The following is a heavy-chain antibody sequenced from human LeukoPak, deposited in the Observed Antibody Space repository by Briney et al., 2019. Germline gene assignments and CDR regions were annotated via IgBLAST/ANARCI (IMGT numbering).Heavy chain of an antibody. CDR2: ISYDGSNK. CDR1: GFTFSSYG. Sequence: GGSLRLSCAASGFTFSSYGMHWVRQAPGKGLEWVAVISYDGSNKYYADSVKGRFTISRDNSKSTLYLQMNSLRAEDTAVYYCARGSGGRTIWVVVPAAQSSNYYYYGMDVWGQGTTVTVSS. D-gene: IGHD2-2*01. CDR3: ARGSGGRTIWVVVPAAQSSNYYYYGMDV. V-gene: IGHV3-30*03. J-gene: IGHJ6*02.